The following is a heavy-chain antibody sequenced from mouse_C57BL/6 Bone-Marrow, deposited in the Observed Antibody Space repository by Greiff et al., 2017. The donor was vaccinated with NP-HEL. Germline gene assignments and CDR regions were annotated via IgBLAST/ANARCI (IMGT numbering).Heavy chain of an antibody. CDR1: GFTFSSYA. CDR3: TRDRDIYYGSQDY. D-gene: IGHD1-1*01. CDR2: ISSGGDYI. J-gene: IGHJ4*01. V-gene: IGHV5-9-1*02. Sequence: EVMLVESGEGLVKPGGSLKLSCAASGFTFSSYAMSWVRQTPEKRLEWVAYISSGGDYIYYADTVKGRFTISRANARNTLYLHMSSLKSEETAMDYCTRDRDIYYGSQDYWGQGTSVTVSS.